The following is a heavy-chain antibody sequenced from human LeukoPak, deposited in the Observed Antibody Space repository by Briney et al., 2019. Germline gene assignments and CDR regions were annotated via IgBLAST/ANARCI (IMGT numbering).Heavy chain of an antibody. Sequence: GGSLRLSCAASGFTVSSNYMSWVRQAPGKGLEYVSAISSNGGSTYYADSVKGRFTISRDNSKNTLYLQMSSLRAEDTAVYYCVKGSTVVTHNWFDPWGQGTLVTVSS. CDR3: VKGSTVVTHNWFDP. CDR1: GFTVSSNY. D-gene: IGHD4-23*01. CDR2: ISSNGGST. V-gene: IGHV3-64D*09. J-gene: IGHJ5*02.